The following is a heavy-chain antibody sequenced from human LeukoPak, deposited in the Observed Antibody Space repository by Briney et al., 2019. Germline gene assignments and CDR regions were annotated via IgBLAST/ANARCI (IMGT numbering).Heavy chain of an antibody. CDR3: ATRDSERAAWGFDP. D-gene: IGHD1-26*01. V-gene: IGHV3-23*01. Sequence: GGSLRLSCTASGITFSSYATSWVRQAPGKGLEWASSISDSGANTYYADSVKGRFTISRDNSKNTVYLQMNSLRAEDTAVYYCATRDSERAAWGFDPWGQGTLVTVSS. CDR2: ISDSGANT. J-gene: IGHJ5*02. CDR1: GITFSSYA.